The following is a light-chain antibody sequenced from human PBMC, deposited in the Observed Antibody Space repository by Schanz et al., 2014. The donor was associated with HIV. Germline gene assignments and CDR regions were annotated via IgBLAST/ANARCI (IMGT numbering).Light chain of an antibody. CDR1: QSVGGSQ. Sequence: EILMTQSPAALSVSPGERATLSCRASQSVGGSQLAWFQLKRGQPPRLLIYATSFRAVGIPDRFSGSGSETDFTLTISGLEPEDFAVYYCQHYGDSRGTFGGGTEVDI. CDR3: QHYGDSRGT. J-gene: IGKJ4*01. V-gene: IGKV3-20*01. CDR2: ATS.